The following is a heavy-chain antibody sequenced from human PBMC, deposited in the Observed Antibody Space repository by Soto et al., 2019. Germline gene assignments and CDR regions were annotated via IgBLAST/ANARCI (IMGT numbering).Heavy chain of an antibody. CDR3: AALAVGATTTGHFDY. J-gene: IGHJ4*02. Sequence: SVKVSCKASGFTFTSSAVQWVRQARGQRLEWIGWIVVGSGNTNYAQKFQERVTITRDMSTSTAYMELSSLRSEDTAVYYCAALAVGATTTGHFDYWGQGTLVNVS. CDR2: IVVGSGNT. D-gene: IGHD1-26*01. V-gene: IGHV1-58*01. CDR1: GFTFTSSA.